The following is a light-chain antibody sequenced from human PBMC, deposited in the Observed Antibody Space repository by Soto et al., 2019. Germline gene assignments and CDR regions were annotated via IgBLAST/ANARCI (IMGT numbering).Light chain of an antibody. CDR2: EVR. Sequence: QSALTQPASVSGSPGQSITISCTGTSSDIGSYDLVSWYQQHADKVPKLIIYEVRKRPSGVSNRFSGSKSGNTASLTISGLQAEDEADYFCSSYTSTMTNVFGSGTKVTVL. CDR3: SSYTSTMTNV. J-gene: IGLJ1*01. V-gene: IGLV2-14*02. CDR1: SSDIGSYDL.